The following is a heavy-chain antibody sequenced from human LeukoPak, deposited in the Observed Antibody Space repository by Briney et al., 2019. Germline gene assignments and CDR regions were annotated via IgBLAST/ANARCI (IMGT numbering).Heavy chain of an antibody. CDR1: GYTFTSYY. J-gene: IGHJ6*03. V-gene: IGHV1-46*01. CDR3: ARARVGANYYYYVDV. CDR2: INPSGGST. Sequence: ASVKVSCKASGYTFTSYYMHWVRQAPGQGLEWMGIINPSGGSTRYAQKFQGRVTMTRDMSTSTVYMDLSSLRSEDTAVYYCARARVGANYYYYVDVWGKGTTATVSS. D-gene: IGHD1-26*01.